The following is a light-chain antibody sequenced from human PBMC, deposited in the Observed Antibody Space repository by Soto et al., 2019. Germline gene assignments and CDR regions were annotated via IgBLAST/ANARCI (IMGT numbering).Light chain of an antibody. J-gene: IGKJ4*01. V-gene: IGKV4-1*01. CDR2: WAS. CDR1: QSVLYNSDNKNY. CDR3: QQYYTTLT. Sequence: DIVMTQSPDSLAVSLGERATINCKSSQSVLYNSDNKNYLAWYQQKPGQPPKLLIYWASTRDSGVPYRFSGSGSGADFTLTISSLQAEDVAVYYCQQYYTTLTFGGGTKVEIK.